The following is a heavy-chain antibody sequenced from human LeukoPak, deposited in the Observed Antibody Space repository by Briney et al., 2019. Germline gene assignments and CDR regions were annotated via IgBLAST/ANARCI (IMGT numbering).Heavy chain of an antibody. V-gene: IGHV3-66*01. D-gene: IGHD6-13*01. CDR1: RFTVSSNY. J-gene: IGHJ4*02. Sequence: GGSLRLSCAASRFTVSSNYMSWVRQAPGKGLEWVSVIYSGGSTYYADSVKGRFTISRDNSKNTLYLQMNSLRAEDAAVYYCARESSSWPYFDYWGQGTLVTVSS. CDR2: IYSGGST. CDR3: ARESSSWPYFDY.